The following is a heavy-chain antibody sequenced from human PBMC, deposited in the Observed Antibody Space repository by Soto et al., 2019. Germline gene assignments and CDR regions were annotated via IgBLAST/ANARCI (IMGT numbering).Heavy chain of an antibody. CDR1: GFTFSSYG. V-gene: IGHV3-30*18. J-gene: IGHJ6*03. Sequence: GGSLRLSCAASGFTFSSYGMHWVRQAPGKGLEWVAVISYDGSNKYYADSVKGRFTISRDNSKNTLYLQMNSLRAEDTAVYYCANSYLEYSSSSSYYMDVWGKGTTVTVSS. CDR2: ISYDGSNK. D-gene: IGHD6-6*01. CDR3: ANSYLEYSSSSSYYMDV.